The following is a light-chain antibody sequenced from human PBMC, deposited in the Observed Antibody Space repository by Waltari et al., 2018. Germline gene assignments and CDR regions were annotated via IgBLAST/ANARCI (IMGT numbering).Light chain of an antibody. Sequence: QSVLTQPPSVSAASGQKVTISCSGSSPNIGKNYVSWYQQFPGTAPKLLIYEDHKRPSGISGRFAGSRSGTSATLDIPGLQTGDEADYYCGTWDSSMSVGVLGGGTKVTVL. CDR1: SPNIGKNY. J-gene: IGLJ2*01. V-gene: IGLV1-51*01. CDR2: EDH. CDR3: GTWDSSMSVGV.